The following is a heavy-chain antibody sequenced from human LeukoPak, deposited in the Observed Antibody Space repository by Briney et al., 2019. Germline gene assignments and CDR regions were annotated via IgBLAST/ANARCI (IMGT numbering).Heavy chain of an antibody. J-gene: IGHJ4*02. D-gene: IGHD2-15*01. Sequence: PGGSLRLSCAASGFTFSSYAMTWVRQAPGKGLEWVSAISTSGGSTFYADSVKGRFSISRDNSKNTLSLQMNSLRAEDTAVYYCARDGSLDYWGQGTLVTVSS. CDR3: ARDGSLDY. CDR1: GFTFSSYA. V-gene: IGHV3-23*01. CDR2: ISTSGGST.